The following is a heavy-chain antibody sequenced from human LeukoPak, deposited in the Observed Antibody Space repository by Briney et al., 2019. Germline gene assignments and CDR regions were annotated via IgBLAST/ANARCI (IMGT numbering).Heavy chain of an antibody. Sequence: GGSLRLSCAASGFTFSSYWMHWVRQAPGKGLVWVSYINSDRSSTFYVDSVKGRFTISRDNAKNTLYLEMNSLRAEDTAVYYCARALPRSPWDDWGQGILVTVSS. CDR3: ARALPRSPWDD. V-gene: IGHV3-74*01. CDR2: INSDRSST. J-gene: IGHJ4*02. CDR1: GFTFSSYW.